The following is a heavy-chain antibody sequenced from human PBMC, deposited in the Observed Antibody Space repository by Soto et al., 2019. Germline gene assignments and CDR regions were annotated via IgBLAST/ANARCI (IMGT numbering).Heavy chain of an antibody. CDR3: ARIGGYHGPLDY. J-gene: IGHJ4*02. CDR2: TYHRGST. CDR1: GVSISSYF. Sequence: SETLSLTCSVSGVSISSYFWSWIRQAPGRGLEWIGYTYHRGSTNYSPSLKSRVAISLDTSENQFSLKVNSVTAADTAVYYCARIGGYHGPLDYWGQGTPVTVSS. D-gene: IGHD6-25*01. V-gene: IGHV4-59*01.